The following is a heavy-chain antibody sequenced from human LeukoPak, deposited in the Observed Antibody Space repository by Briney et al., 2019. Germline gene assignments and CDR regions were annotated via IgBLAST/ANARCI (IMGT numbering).Heavy chain of an antibody. J-gene: IGHJ5*02. CDR3: ARGLYSYGSASSSWFDP. V-gene: IGHV4-39*07. CDR1: GGSISSSSYY. Sequence: PSETLSLTCTVSGGSISSSSYYWGWIRQPPGKGLEWIGSIYYSGSTYYNPSLKSRVTISVDTSKNQFSLKLSSVTAADTAVYYCARGLYSYGSASSSWFDPWGQGTLVTVSS. CDR2: IYYSGST. D-gene: IGHD5-18*01.